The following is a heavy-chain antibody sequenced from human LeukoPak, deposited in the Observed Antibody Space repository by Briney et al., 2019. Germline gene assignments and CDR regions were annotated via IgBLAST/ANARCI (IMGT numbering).Heavy chain of an antibody. V-gene: IGHV3-7*01. CDR3: AKTFRYYDSSGYYYD. CDR2: IKHDESET. Sequence: GGSLRLSCAATGFPFYGYWMTWLRQAPGKGLEWVANIKHDESETNYADSVKGRFTNSRDNSKNTLYLQMNSLRAEDTAVYYCAKTFRYYDSSGYYYDWGQGTLVTVSS. D-gene: IGHD3-22*01. CDR1: GFPFYGYW. J-gene: IGHJ4*02.